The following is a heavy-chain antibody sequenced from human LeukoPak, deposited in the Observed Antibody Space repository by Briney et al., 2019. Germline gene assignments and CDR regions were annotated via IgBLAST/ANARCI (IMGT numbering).Heavy chain of an antibody. J-gene: IGHJ4*02. CDR2: IRYDGSNK. V-gene: IGHV3-30*02. CDR1: GFTFSSYG. Sequence: GGSLRLSCAASGFTFSSYGMHWVRQAPGRGLEWVAFIRYDGSNKYYADSVKGRFTISRDNSKNTLYLQMNSLRAEDTAVYYCARDYRGYRAPYYFDYWGQGTLVTVSS. CDR3: ARDYRGYRAPYYFDY. D-gene: IGHD2-15*01.